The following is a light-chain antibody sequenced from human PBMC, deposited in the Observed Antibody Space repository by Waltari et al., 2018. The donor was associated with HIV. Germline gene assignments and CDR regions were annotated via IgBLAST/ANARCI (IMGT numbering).Light chain of an antibody. J-gene: IGLJ3*02. CDR1: SSYVGGYDS. Sequence: SALTQPRPVSGSPGQSVTIYCPGTSSYVGGYDSVSLYQQHPGQAPKLLHYEVNERPSGVPYRFSGSNSGNTASLTISGLQAEDEADYHWYSYAGNFWVFGGGTKLTVL. V-gene: IGLV2-11*01. CDR3: YSYAGNFWV. CDR2: EVN.